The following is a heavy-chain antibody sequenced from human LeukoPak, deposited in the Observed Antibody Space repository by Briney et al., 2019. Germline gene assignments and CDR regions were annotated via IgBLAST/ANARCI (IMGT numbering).Heavy chain of an antibody. CDR1: GFTFNKYD. CDR2: ISHDGSQE. Sequence: PGGSLRLSCTASGFTFNKYDMRWVRQAPGKGLEWVTFISHDGSQEHYADSVKGRFTISRDNSKQTVYLQMNSLKSEDTALYYCARKYTTSYYSVDYWGQGSLVTVSS. V-gene: IGHV3-30*04. J-gene: IGHJ4*02. CDR3: ARKYTTSYYSVDY. D-gene: IGHD2-2*01.